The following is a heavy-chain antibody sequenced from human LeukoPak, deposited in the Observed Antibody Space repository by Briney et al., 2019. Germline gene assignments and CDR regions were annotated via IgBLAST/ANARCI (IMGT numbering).Heavy chain of an antibody. CDR1: GFAFSNSA. Sequence: GGSLRLSCAASGFAFSNSAMSWVRQAPGQGLEWVGRIKTKTDGGTTDYAAPGKVRFTMSRDDSKNTLYVQMDSLKIEDAAVYYCSTERWELGHYSYYCAMDVWGQGTTVTVSS. CDR3: STERWELGHYSYYCAMDV. D-gene: IGHD1-26*01. CDR2: IKTKTDGGTT. V-gene: IGHV3-15*01. J-gene: IGHJ6*02.